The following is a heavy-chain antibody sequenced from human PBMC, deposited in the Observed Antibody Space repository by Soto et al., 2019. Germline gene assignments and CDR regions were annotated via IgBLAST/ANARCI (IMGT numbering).Heavy chain of an antibody. J-gene: IGHJ6*02. Sequence: QVQLVQSGAEVKKPGSSVKVSCKVSGGTFSSHSINWVRQAPGQGPEWMGGIIPIFGTENYAQTFQGRVTITADESTSTAYMELSSLPSEDTALYYCSTSVYCSTTRCYYYYGLDVWGQGTTVIVSS. D-gene: IGHD2-2*01. CDR1: GGTFSSHS. V-gene: IGHV1-69*01. CDR3: STSVYCSTTRCYYYYGLDV. CDR2: IIPIFGTE.